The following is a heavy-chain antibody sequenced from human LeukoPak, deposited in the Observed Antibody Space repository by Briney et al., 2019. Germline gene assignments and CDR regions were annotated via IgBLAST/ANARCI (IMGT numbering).Heavy chain of an antibody. Sequence: PSETLSLTCTVSGYSISSGYYWGWIRQPPGKGLEWIGSIYHSGSTYYNPSLKSRVTISVDTSKNQFSLKLSSVTAADTAVYYCARERYLRFPDYWGQGTLVTVSS. CDR3: ARERYLRFPDY. CDR2: IYHSGST. CDR1: GYSISSGYY. V-gene: IGHV4-38-2*02. J-gene: IGHJ4*02. D-gene: IGHD4-17*01.